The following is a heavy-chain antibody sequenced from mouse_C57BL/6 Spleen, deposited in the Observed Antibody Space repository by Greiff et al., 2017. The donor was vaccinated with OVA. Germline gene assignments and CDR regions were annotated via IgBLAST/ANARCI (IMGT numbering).Heavy chain of an antibody. CDR1: GYTFTSYW. V-gene: IGHV1-55*01. J-gene: IGHJ1*03. CDR2: IYPGSGST. D-gene: IGHD1-1*01. Sequence: QVHVKQPGAELVKPGASVKMSCKASGYTFTSYWITWVKQRPGQGLEWIGDIYPGSGSTNYNEKFKSKATLTVDTSSSTAYMQLSSLTSEYSAVYYCARAGDYGSSPWYFDVWGTGTTVTVSS. CDR3: ARAGDYGSSPWYFDV.